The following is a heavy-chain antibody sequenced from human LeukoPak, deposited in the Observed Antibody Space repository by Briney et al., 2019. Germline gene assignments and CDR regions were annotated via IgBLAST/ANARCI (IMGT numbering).Heavy chain of an antibody. J-gene: IGHJ4*02. CDR3: ARDEGTWHYYFEY. D-gene: IGHD1-1*01. V-gene: IGHV1-2*02. CDR2: INPNSGDT. CDR1: QYTFSGYT. Sequence: GASLIVSCKASQYTFSGYTLHWGRQAPGQWLAWNGWINPNSGDTNYAQKVQGSVTMTRDTSISTAYMVLSRVRSDDTGVYYGARDEGTWHYYFEYWGQGTLVTVSS.